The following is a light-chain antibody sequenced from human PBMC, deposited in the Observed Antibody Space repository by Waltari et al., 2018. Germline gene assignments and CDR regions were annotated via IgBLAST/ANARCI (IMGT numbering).Light chain of an antibody. CDR2: GAS. CDR3: QHYVRLPAT. J-gene: IGKJ1*01. CDR1: QSVGRS. Sequence: EVLLTQSPGTLSLSPGERATLSCRASQSVGRSLAWYQQKPGQAPRLLIFGASTRFTGIPDRFSGSGSGTDFSLTISRLGPEDFAVYYCQHYVRLPATFGQGTTVEIK. V-gene: IGKV3-20*01.